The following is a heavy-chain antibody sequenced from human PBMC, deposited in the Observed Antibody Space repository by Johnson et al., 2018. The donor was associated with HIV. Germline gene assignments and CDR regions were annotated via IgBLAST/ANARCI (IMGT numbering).Heavy chain of an antibody. D-gene: IGHD5-24*01. CDR2: IKQDGREN. CDR1: GFTFSSYW. V-gene: IGHV3-7*05. Sequence: VQLVESGGGLVQPGGSLRLSCAASGFTFSSYWMSWVRQAPGTGLEWVANIKQDGRENYYVDSVKGRFTISRDNAKNSLYLQMNSLRAEDTAVYYCARGWDAFDIWGQGTMVTVSS. J-gene: IGHJ3*02. CDR3: ARGWDAFDI.